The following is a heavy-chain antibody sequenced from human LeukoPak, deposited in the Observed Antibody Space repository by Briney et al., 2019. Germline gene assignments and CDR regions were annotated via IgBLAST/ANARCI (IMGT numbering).Heavy chain of an antibody. CDR3: ARDRLHYGEYEKTFDY. CDR1: GFTFSNYY. D-gene: IGHD4-17*01. CDR2: ISSSSDYI. Sequence: GGSLRLSCAASGFTFSNYYMNWVRQAPGKGLEWVSSISSSSDYIYYADSVKGRFTISRDNAKNSLYLQMNSLRAEDMAVYYCARDRLHYGEYEKTFDYWGQGTLVTVSS. J-gene: IGHJ4*02. V-gene: IGHV3-21*01.